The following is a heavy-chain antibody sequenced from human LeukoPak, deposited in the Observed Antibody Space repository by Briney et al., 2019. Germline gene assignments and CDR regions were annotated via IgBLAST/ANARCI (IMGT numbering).Heavy chain of an antibody. CDR1: GGSINNGNYY. CDR2: IYTSGST. V-gene: IGHV4-61*02. J-gene: IGHJ3*02. Sequence: SETLSLTCTVSGGSINNGNYYWSWIRQPAGKGLEWIGRIYTSGSTTYNPSLKSRVTISVDSSKNQFSLEVTSVTAADTAVYFCARRMKAAAGDIFDIWGQGTMVTVSS. D-gene: IGHD6-13*01. CDR3: ARRMKAAAGDIFDI.